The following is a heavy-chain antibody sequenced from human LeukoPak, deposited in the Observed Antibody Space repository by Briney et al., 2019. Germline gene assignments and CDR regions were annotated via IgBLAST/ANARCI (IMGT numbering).Heavy chain of an antibody. CDR2: ISGSGGST. Sequence: GGSLRLSCAASGFTFGSYAMSWVRQAPGKGLEWVSAISGSGGSTYYADSVKGRFTISRDNSKNTLYLQMNSLRAEDTAVYYCAKDQLIRYTPTFGQWLVRLPSYFDYWGQGTLVTASS. D-gene: IGHD6-19*01. V-gene: IGHV3-23*01. J-gene: IGHJ4*02. CDR1: GFTFGSYA. CDR3: AKDQLIRYTPTFGQWLVRLPSYFDY.